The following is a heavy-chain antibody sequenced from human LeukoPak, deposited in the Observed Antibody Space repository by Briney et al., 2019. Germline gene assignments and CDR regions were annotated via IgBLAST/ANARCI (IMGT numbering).Heavy chain of an antibody. J-gene: IGHJ5*02. CDR3: ALRRLTSAQIIEDNWFDP. V-gene: IGHV4-61*08. Sequence: TSETLSLTCTVSGGSVSSSGYSWNWIRQPPGKTLEWIGYTYYSGRTNYNPSPESRVTISLDTSKNQFSLRLTSVTAADTAVYYCALRRLTSAQIIEDNWFDPWGQGTLVTVSS. CDR2: TYYSGRT. D-gene: IGHD2/OR15-2a*01. CDR1: GGSVSSSGYS.